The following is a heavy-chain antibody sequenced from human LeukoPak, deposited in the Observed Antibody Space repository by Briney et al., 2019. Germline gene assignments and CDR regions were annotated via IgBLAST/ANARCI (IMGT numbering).Heavy chain of an antibody. CDR1: GYTFTSYG. Sequence: ASVKVSCKASGYTFTSYGISWVRQAPGQGLEWMGWISAYNGNTNYAQKLQGRVTMTTDTSTSTGYMELRSLRSDDTAVYYCARDRRYYYDTSGYYYIDYWGQGTLVTVSS. CDR2: ISAYNGNT. J-gene: IGHJ4*02. D-gene: IGHD3-22*01. V-gene: IGHV1-18*01. CDR3: ARDRRYYYDTSGYYYIDY.